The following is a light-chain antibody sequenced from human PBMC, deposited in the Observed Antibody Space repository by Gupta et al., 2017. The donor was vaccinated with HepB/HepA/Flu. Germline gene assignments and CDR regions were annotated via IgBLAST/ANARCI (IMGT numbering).Light chain of an antibody. V-gene: IGLV2-14*03. Sequence: QSALTQPASVSGSPGQSLTIFCTGTSSDIGAYNYVSWHQQHPGKAPKCMIYEVSNRPSGVANRFSGSKSGYTASLTISGLQAEDEADYYCSSYTRSSTVVFGGGTKLTVL. CDR3: SSYTRSSTVV. CDR1: SSDIGAYNY. CDR2: EVS. J-gene: IGLJ2*01.